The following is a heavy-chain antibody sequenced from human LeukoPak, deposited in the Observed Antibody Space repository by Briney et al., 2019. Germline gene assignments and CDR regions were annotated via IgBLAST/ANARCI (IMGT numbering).Heavy chain of an antibody. CDR3: ARDSGRYGYYMDV. D-gene: IGHD1-26*01. J-gene: IGHJ6*04. CDR1: GFTFSSHR. Sequence: GGSLRLSCAASGFTFSSHRMNWVRQAPGKGLEGVADISGSSDDIHYADSVTGRFTISRDNAKNSVYLQMNSLRVEDTAVYYCARDSGRYGYYMDVWGKGTTVTVSS. V-gene: IGHV3-48*01. CDR2: ISGSSDDI.